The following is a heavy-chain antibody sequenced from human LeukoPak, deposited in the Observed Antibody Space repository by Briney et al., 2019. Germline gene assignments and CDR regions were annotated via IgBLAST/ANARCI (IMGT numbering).Heavy chain of an antibody. CDR1: GFTFSNYA. CDR3: AKMVDSYGYWCDY. Sequence: GGSLRLSCAASGFTFSNYAMSWVRQAPGKGLEWVSGISGTGGSTYYADSAKGRFTISRDNSKNTLYLPMNNLRAEDTAVYYCAKMVDSYGYWCDYWGQGTLVTVSS. D-gene: IGHD5-18*01. J-gene: IGHJ4*02. CDR2: ISGTGGST. V-gene: IGHV3-23*01.